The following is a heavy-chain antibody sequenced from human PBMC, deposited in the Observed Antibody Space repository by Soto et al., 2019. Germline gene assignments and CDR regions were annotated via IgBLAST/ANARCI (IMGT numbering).Heavy chain of an antibody. V-gene: IGHV1-46*01. CDR2: INPSGGST. Sequence: QVQLVQYGAEVKKPGASVKLSCKASGYTLTSYYMHWVRQAPGQGLEWMGIINPSGGSTSYAQKFQGRVTMTRDTSTSTVYMELSSLRSEDTAVYYCARGVGEGYSSSWFWFDPWGQGTLVTVSS. D-gene: IGHD6-13*01. J-gene: IGHJ5*02. CDR1: GYTLTSYY. CDR3: ARGVGEGYSSSWFWFDP.